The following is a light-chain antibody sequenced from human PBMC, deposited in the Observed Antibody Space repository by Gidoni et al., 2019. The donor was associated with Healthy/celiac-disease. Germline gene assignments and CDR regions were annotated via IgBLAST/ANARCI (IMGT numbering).Light chain of an antibody. CDR1: SSNIGSNY. Sequence: QSVLTQPPSASGTPGHRVTIACSGSSSNIGSNYVFWYQQLPGTAPKLLIYRNNQRPSGVPARFSGSKSGTSASLAISGLRSEDEADYYCAAWDDSLSGWVFGGGTKLTVL. J-gene: IGLJ3*02. V-gene: IGLV1-47*01. CDR2: RNN. CDR3: AAWDDSLSGWV.